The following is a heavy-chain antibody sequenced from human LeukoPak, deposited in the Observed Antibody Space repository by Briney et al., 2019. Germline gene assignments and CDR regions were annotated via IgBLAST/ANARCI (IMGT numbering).Heavy chain of an antibody. CDR3: ARESRITMVRGVIIKGRSFDY. V-gene: IGHV1-18*01. J-gene: IGHJ4*02. CDR1: GYTFNSYV. CDR2: ISAYNGNT. Sequence: ASVKVSCKASGYTFNSYVISWVRQAPGQGLEWMGWISAYNGNTNYAQKLQGRVTMTTDTSTSTAYMELRSLRSDDTAVYYCARESRITMVRGVIIKGRSFDYWGQGTLVTVSS. D-gene: IGHD3-10*01.